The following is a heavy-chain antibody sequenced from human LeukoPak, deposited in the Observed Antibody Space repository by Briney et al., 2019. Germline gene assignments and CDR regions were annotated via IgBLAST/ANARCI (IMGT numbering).Heavy chain of an antibody. CDR2: IYYSGST. D-gene: IGHD5-24*01. Sequence: SETLSLTCTVSGGSISSSSYYWGWIRQPPGKGLEWIGSIYYSGSTYYNPSLKSRVTISVDTSKNQFSLKLSSVTAADTAVYYCARGTLRDGYNPFDYWGQGTLVTVSS. V-gene: IGHV4-39*01. J-gene: IGHJ4*02. CDR1: GGSISSSSYY. CDR3: ARGTLRDGYNPFDY.